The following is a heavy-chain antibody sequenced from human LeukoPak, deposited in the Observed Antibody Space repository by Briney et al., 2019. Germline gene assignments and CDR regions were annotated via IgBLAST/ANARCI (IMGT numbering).Heavy chain of an antibody. CDR1: GHTFSSYS. V-gene: IGHV3-21*01. CDR2: FSFGSKYI. D-gene: IGHD3-22*01. CDR3: ARLRSNSDKSSYYDYYDY. Sequence: GGSLRHSCAASGHTFSSYSINGVRQAPGKGVEGVSPFSFGSKYIHYADSVRGGFIISRDNARNSLYLQMDSLRGNDTAVDYRARLRSNSDKSSYYDYYDYWGQGTLVTVSS. J-gene: IGHJ4*02.